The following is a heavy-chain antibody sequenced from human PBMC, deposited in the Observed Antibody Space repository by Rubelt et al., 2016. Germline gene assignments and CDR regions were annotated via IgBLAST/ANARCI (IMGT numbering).Heavy chain of an antibody. V-gene: IGHV1-2*06. CDR2: INPNSGGT. Sequence: QVQLVQSGAEVKKPGASVKVSCKASGYTFTGYYMHWVRQAPGQGLEWMGRINPNSGGTNYAQKFQGRVTMTRDTSISTAYMELSRLRSDDTAVDYCARACSYGYTWGYNYYYYGMDVWGQGTTVTVSS. CDR1: GYTFTGYY. CDR3: ARACSYGYTWGYNYYYYGMDV. D-gene: IGHD5-18*01. J-gene: IGHJ6*02.